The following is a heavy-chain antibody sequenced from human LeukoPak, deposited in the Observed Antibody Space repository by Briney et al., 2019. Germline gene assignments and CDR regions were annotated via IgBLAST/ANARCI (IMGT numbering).Heavy chain of an antibody. CDR1: GYTFTSYY. J-gene: IGHJ4*02. V-gene: IGHV1-46*01. D-gene: IGHD3-22*01. Sequence: ASVKVSCKASGYTFTSYYMHWVRQAPGQGLEWMGIINPSGGSTSYAQKFQGRVTMTRNTSTSTVYMELSSLRSEDTAVYYCARGPHYYDSSGYYYPFDYWGQGTLVTVSS. CDR2: INPSGGST. CDR3: ARGPHYYDSSGYYYPFDY.